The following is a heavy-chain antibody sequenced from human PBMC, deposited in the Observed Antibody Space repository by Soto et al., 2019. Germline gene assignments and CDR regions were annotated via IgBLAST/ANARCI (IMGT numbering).Heavy chain of an antibody. CDR2: IYHGGST. Sequence: SETLSLTCAVSGGSISSANWWTWVRQPPGKGLEWIGEIYHGGSTSYNPSLKSRVTLSLDKFKNHFSLNLTSVTAADTAVYYCARLSFSYGVDVWGQGTTVTVPS. CDR3: ARLSFSYGVDV. V-gene: IGHV4-4*02. J-gene: IGHJ6*02. CDR1: GGSISSANW.